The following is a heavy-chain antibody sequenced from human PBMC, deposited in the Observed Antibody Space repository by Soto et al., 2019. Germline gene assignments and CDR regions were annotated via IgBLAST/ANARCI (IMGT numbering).Heavy chain of an antibody. D-gene: IGHD3-3*01. CDR3: QTAVAVQSGYYSGRHCFAS. CDR2: ISGSDGTT. J-gene: IGHJ5*01. V-gene: IGHV3-23*01. CDR1: GFTFSSHG. Sequence: GGSLRLSCAASGFTFSSHGMNWVRQAPGKGLEWVSAISGSDGTTHYADSVRGRFTISRDNSNNTVFLQMNSRRVEDTGLYSCQTAVAVQSGYYSGRHCFASWGQGALVTVSS.